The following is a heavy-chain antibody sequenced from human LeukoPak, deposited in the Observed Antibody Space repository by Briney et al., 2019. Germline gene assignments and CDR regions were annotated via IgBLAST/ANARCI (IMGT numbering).Heavy chain of an antibody. Sequence: PSQTLSLTCTVSGGSISSGDYYWSWIRQPPGKGLEWIGYIYYSGSTYYNPSLKSRVTISVDTSKNQFSLKLSSVTAADTAVYYCARGRFSSNWYGNWFDPWGQGTLVTVSS. D-gene: IGHD6-13*01. V-gene: IGHV4-30-4*01. CDR3: ARGRFSSNWYGNWFDP. CDR2: IYYSGST. J-gene: IGHJ5*02. CDR1: GGSISSGDYY.